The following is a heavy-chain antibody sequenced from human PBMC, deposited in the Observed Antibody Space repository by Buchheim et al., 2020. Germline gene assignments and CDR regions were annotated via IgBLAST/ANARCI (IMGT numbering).Heavy chain of an antibody. J-gene: IGHJ4*02. CDR1: GFTFSDYY. Sequence: QVQLVESGGGLVKPGGSLRLSCAASGFTFSDYYMSWIRQAPGKGLEWVSYISSSSSYTNYADSVKGRFTISRDNAKNSLYLQMNSLRAEDTAAYYCARDRGFSSSIAARLEFDYWGQGTL. CDR2: ISSSSSYT. CDR3: ARDRGFSSSIAARLEFDY. D-gene: IGHD6-6*01. V-gene: IGHV3-11*05.